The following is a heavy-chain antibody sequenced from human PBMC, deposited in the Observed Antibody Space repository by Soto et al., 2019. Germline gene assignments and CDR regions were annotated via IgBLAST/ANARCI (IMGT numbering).Heavy chain of an antibody. CDR1: GGSISSYY. V-gene: IGHV4-59*08. D-gene: IGHD3-9*01. CDR2: IYYSGST. CDR3: ASGRGDRYFGHFDI. J-gene: IGHJ3*02. Sequence: SETLSLTCTVSGGSISSYYWSWIRQPPGKGLEWIGYIYYSGSTNYNPSLKSRVTISVDTSKNQFSLKLSSVTAADTAVYYCASGRGDRYFGHFDIWGQGTMVTVSS.